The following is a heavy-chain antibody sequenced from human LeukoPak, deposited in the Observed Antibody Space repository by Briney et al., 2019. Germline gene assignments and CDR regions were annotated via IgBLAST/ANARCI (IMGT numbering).Heavy chain of an antibody. CDR1: GFTFDDYA. D-gene: IGHD4-11*01. Sequence: GGSLRLSCAASGFTFDDYAMHWVRQAPGKGLEWVSGISWNSGSIGYADSVKGRFTISRDNTKNSLYLQMNSLRAEDTAVYYCAREDHSNYNYWGQGTLVTVSS. CDR2: ISWNSGSI. V-gene: IGHV3-9*01. CDR3: AREDHSNYNY. J-gene: IGHJ4*02.